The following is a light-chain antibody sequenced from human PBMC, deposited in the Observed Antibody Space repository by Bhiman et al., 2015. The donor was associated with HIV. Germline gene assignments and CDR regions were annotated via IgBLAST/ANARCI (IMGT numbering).Light chain of an antibody. CDR3: GTWDSSLRAWV. V-gene: IGLV1-51*02. J-gene: IGLJ3*02. Sequence: QSVLTQPPSVSAPPGQKVTLSCSGTSSNIGNNYVSWYQQVPGAAPKVLIYENDKRPSGIPDRFSGSKSGTSATLGITGLQTGDEADYYCGTWDSSLRAWVFGGGTKLTVL. CDR1: SSNIGNNY. CDR2: END.